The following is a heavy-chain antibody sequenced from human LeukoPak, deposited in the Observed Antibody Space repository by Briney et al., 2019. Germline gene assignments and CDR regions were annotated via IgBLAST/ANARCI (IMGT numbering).Heavy chain of an antibody. D-gene: IGHD5-12*01. V-gene: IGHV3-30*18. CDR2: ISYDGSNK. CDR1: GFTFSSYG. J-gene: IGHJ4*02. Sequence: GGSLRLSCAASGFTFSSYGMHWVRQAPGKGLEWVAVISYDGSNKYYADSVKGRFTISRDNSKNTLYLQMNSLRAEDTAVYYCAKPLSGLRTYYFDYWGQGTLVTVSS. CDR3: AKPLSGLRTYYFDY.